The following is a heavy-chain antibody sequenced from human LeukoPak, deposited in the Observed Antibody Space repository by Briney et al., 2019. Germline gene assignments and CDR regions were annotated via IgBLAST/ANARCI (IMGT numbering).Heavy chain of an antibody. CDR3: AREGRGYYGDFDY. V-gene: IGHV3-11*01. D-gene: IGHD3-22*01. CDR1: GFTFSDYD. J-gene: IGHJ4*02. Sequence: PGGSLRLSCSASGFTFSDYDTNWIRQAPGKGLEWVSYIRSDGSTIYDADSVKGRFFISRDNARNSLYLQMNSLRAEDTAVYYCAREGRGYYGDFDYWEQGTLVTVSS. CDR2: IRSDGSTI.